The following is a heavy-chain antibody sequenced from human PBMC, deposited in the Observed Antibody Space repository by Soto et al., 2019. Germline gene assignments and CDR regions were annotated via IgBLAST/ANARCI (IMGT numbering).Heavy chain of an antibody. J-gene: IGHJ5*02. CDR3: AGEGAAAGNDWFDA. Sequence: EMQLLESGGGLVQPGGSLRLSCAASGYTFSSYGMSWVRQAPGKGLEWVSGVGSSSGNTYYADSAKGRFTISRDDSKNMVNMQRNRKRAEETAVYYWAGEGAAAGNDWFDAWGQGTLVTVSS. CDR2: VGSSSGNT. CDR1: GYTFSSYG. D-gene: IGHD6-13*01. V-gene: IGHV3-23*01.